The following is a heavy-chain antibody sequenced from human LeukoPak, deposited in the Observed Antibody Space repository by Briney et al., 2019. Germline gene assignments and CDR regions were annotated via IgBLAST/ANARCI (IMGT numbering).Heavy chain of an antibody. V-gene: IGHV4-34*01. CDR3: ARGRGNRSCFDP. CDR2: VNQSRMT. CDR1: GGSLNSYY. D-gene: IGHD4-23*01. Sequence: KPSETLSLTCGVSGGSLNSYYWIWIRQPPGKGLEWIGEVNQSRMTNYHPPLKSRVTISIDMSNNQFSLKLTSVTAADTAVYYCARGRGNRSCFDPWGQGTRVSVSS. J-gene: IGHJ5*02.